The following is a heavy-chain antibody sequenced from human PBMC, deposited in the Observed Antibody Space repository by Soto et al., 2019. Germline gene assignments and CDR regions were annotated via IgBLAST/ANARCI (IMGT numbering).Heavy chain of an antibody. Sequence: QVQLVQSGAEVKKPGASVKVSCKVSGYMFASYGISWARQAPGQGLKWMGWINTYNGNINYAQKLXGRXTMTTDTSTSTAYMELRGLGSDDTALYYCARERGAYKYFDYWGQGTLVTVSS. CDR3: ARERGAYKYFDY. J-gene: IGHJ4*02. D-gene: IGHD1-1*01. V-gene: IGHV1-18*01. CDR2: INTYNGNI. CDR1: GYMFASYG.